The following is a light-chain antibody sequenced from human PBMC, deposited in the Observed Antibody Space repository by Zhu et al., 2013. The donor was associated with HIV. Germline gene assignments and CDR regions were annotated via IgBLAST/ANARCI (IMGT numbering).Light chain of an antibody. V-gene: IGKV3-15*01. Sequence: EIVLTQSPVTLSVSPGERVILSCRASQSVASNLAWYQQRPGQAPGLLIYGASTRATGVPARFSGSGSGTEFTLTVSSLQSEDFAVYFCQQYNNWPPITFGQGTRLEIK. CDR3: QQYNNWPPIT. CDR2: GAS. CDR1: QSVASN. J-gene: IGKJ5*01.